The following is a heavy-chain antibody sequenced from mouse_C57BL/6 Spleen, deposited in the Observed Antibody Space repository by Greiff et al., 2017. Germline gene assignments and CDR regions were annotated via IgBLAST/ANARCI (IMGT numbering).Heavy chain of an antibody. CDR2: ISGGGGNT. Sequence: DVHLLESGGGLVKPGGSLKLSCAASGFTFSSYTMPWVRQTPGQRLEWVATISGGGGNTYYPDSVKGRFTISRDNAKNTLYLQMSSLRSEDTALYYCARQFDYALYYFDYWGQGTTLTVSS. V-gene: IGHV5-9*01. J-gene: IGHJ2*01. CDR3: ARQFDYALYYFDY. D-gene: IGHD2-4*01. CDR1: GFTFSSYT.